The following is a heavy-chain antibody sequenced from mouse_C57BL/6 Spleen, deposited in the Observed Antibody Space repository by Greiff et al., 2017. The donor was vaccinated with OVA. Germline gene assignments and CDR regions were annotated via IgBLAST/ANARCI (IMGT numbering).Heavy chain of an antibody. CDR3: AREGSYYGNYVGYFDV. Sequence: VQLKESGPELVKPGDSVKISCKASGYSFTGYFMNWVMQSHGKSLEWIGRINPYNGDTFYNQKFKGKATLTVDKSSSTAHMELRSLTSEDSAVYYCAREGSYYGNYVGYFDVWGTGTTVTVSS. CDR2: INPYNGDT. D-gene: IGHD2-1*01. CDR1: GYSFTGYF. V-gene: IGHV1-20*01. J-gene: IGHJ1*03.